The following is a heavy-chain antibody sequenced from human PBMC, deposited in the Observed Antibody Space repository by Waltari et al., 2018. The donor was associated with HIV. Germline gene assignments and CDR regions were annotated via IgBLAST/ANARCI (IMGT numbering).Heavy chain of an antibody. J-gene: IGHJ5*02. V-gene: IGHV4-4*02. Sequence: QVQLQESGPGLVRPSETLSLTCAVSGGSISSFTWWNGVRRPPGKGREWIGEIFHSGSTNYNSSFKSRAIISIDKSKNQFSLRLNSLTAADTAVYYCARTLTGDYRSSWFDPWGQGTLVSVSS. CDR2: IFHSGST. D-gene: IGHD4-17*01. CDR3: ARTLTGDYRSSWFDP. CDR1: GGSISSFTW.